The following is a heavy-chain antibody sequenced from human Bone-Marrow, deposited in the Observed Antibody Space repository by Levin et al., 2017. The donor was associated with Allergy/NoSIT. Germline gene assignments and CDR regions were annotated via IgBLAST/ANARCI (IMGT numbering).Heavy chain of an antibody. CDR3: ATAGHTSGYADTFEI. V-gene: IGHV3-30*04. Sequence: GGSLRLSCAASGSTFSIYVMHWVRQAPGKGLEWVAVIAHDKSSQSYADSVKGRFTISRDNSKNTLYLQMNSLRDEDTAVYYCATAGHTSGYADTFEIWGQGTMVAVSA. CDR1: GSTFSIYV. CDR2: IAHDKSSQ. D-gene: IGHD3-22*01. J-gene: IGHJ3*02.